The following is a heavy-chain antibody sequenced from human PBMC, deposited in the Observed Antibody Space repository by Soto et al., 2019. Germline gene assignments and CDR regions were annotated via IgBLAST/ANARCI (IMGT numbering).Heavy chain of an antibody. CDR2: MNPNSGNT. CDR1: GYTFTSYY. Sequence: ASVKVSCKASGYTFTSYYINWVRQATGQGLEWMGWMNPNSGNTGYAQKFQGRVTMTRNTSISTAYMELSSLRSEDTAVYYCARGYYYYYYMDVWGKGTTVTVSS. CDR3: ARGYYYYYYMDV. V-gene: IGHV1-8*01. J-gene: IGHJ6*03.